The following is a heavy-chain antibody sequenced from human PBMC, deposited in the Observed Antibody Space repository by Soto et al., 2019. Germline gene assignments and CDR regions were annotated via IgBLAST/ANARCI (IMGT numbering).Heavy chain of an antibody. Sequence: ASVKVSCKASGYTFTSYGISWVRQAPGQGLEWMGEISPYSGTTRYAQKLQGRVTMTTDMSITTVYMELSNLRPDDTAGYYCGRGRSGQIVVFYWGQGTPVTVSS. D-gene: IGHD5-12*01. V-gene: IGHV1-18*01. CDR2: ISPYSGTT. CDR3: GRGRSGQIVVFY. CDR1: GYTFTSYG. J-gene: IGHJ4*02.